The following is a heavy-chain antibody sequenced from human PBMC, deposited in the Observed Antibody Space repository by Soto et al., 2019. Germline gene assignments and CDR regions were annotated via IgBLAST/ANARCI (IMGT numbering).Heavy chain of an antibody. CDR2: IKSDGSST. D-gene: IGHD3-10*01. CDR1: GFIFSSYW. J-gene: IGHJ5*02. V-gene: IGHV3-74*01. Sequence: GSLRLSCAASGFIFSSYWMHWVRQAPGKGLVWVSRIKSDGSSTTYADSVKGRFTISRDNARNTLYLQMNSLRAEDTAVYYCARGYMARGRDSNWFDPWGQGTLVTVSS. CDR3: ARGYMARGRDSNWFDP.